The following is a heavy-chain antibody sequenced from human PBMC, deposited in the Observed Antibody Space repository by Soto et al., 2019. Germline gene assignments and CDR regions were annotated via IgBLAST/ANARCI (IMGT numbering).Heavy chain of an antibody. CDR1: GGSISSSSYH. CDR2: IYYSGST. D-gene: IGHD6-19*01. CDR3: ARRGVWQWLVSGAFDI. J-gene: IGHJ3*02. Sequence: SETLSLTCTVSGGSISSSSYHWGWIRQPPGKGLEWIGSIYYSGSTYYNPSLKSRVTISVDTSKNQFSLKLSSVTAADTAVYYCARRGVWQWLVSGAFDIWGQGTMVTVSS. V-gene: IGHV4-39*01.